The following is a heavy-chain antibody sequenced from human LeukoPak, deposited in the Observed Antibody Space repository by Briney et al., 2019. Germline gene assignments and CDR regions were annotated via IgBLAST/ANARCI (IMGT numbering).Heavy chain of an antibody. D-gene: IGHD1-26*01. CDR1: GFTFSSHS. V-gene: IGHV3-48*01. CDR2: ISSSSSTI. Sequence: HPGGSLRLSCAASGFTFSSHSMIWVRQAPSEGLEWVSHISSSSSTIYCADSVKGRFTISRDNAKSSLYLQMNSLRADDTAVYYCAREGWVGSYREVDYWGQGTLVTVSS. CDR3: AREGWVGSYREVDY. J-gene: IGHJ4*02.